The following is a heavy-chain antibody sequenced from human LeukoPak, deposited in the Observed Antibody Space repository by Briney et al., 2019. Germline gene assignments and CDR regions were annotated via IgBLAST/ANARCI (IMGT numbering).Heavy chain of an antibody. D-gene: IGHD2-2*01. J-gene: IGHJ4*02. CDR3: ATLGVPAAPYYFDY. Sequence: GSLRLSCAASGFTFSSYWMSWVRQAPGKGLEWVANIKQDGSEKYYVDSVKGRFTISRDNAKNSLYLQMNSLRAEDTAVYYCATLGVPAAPYYFDYWGQGTLVTVSS. CDR2: IKQDGSEK. CDR1: GFTFSSYW. V-gene: IGHV3-7*03.